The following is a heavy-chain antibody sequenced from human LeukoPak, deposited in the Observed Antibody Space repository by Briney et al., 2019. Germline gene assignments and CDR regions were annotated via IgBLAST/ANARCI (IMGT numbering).Heavy chain of an antibody. J-gene: IGHJ4*02. Sequence: SETLSLTCTVSGGSMSGLYWSGIRQPPGKGLEWIGYIYYSGSTNYNPSLQSRVTISVDTSKNQFSLKLRSVTAADTAVYYCATNAGGPWGVFDYGGQGTLVTVSS. CDR3: ATNAGGPWGVFDY. D-gene: IGHD2-8*02. CDR2: IYYSGST. V-gene: IGHV4-59*01. CDR1: GGSMSGLY.